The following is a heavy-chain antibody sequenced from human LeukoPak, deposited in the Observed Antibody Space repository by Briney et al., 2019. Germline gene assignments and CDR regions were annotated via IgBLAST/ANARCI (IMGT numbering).Heavy chain of an antibody. CDR2: INTVGSRT. CDR3: AFGTVSQSFNH. Sequence: GGSLRLSCAASGFTFSTYWMHWVRHAPGKGLVWVSHINTVGSRTDYTDSVKGRFTVSRDNAKNTLYLQMNSLRAEDTAVYYCAFGTVSQSFNHWGQGTLVTVS. J-gene: IGHJ4*02. V-gene: IGHV3-74*01. CDR1: GFTFSTYW. D-gene: IGHD3-10*01.